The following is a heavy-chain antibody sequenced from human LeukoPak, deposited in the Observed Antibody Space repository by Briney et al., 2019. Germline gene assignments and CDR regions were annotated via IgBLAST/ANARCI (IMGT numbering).Heavy chain of an antibody. D-gene: IGHD2-2*01. CDR3: ARVLVVPAATGYYFDY. CDR2: ISSSGSTI. V-gene: IGHV3-48*03. CDR1: GFTFSSYE. Sequence: PGGSLRLSCAASGFTFSSYEMNWVRQAPGKGLEWVSYISSSGSTIYYADSVKGRFTISRDNAKNSLYLQMNSPRAEDTAVYYCARVLVVPAATGYYFDYWGQGTLVTVSS. J-gene: IGHJ4*02.